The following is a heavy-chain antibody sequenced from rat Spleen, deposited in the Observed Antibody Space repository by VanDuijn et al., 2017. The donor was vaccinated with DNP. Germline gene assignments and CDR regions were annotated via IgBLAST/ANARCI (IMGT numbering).Heavy chain of an antibody. V-gene: IGHV5S23*01. Sequence: EVQLVESGGGLVQPGRSLKLSCAASGFTFSDYAMAWVRQSPKKGLEWVASFSPSGGSAYYRGSVKGRFTVSRIKAKSTLYLQMDSRRSEDTAIYYCACWHNSADWGQGVMVTVSS. J-gene: IGHJ2*01. D-gene: IGHD4-3*01. CDR1: GFTFSDYA. CDR2: FSPSGGSA. CDR3: ACWHNSAD.